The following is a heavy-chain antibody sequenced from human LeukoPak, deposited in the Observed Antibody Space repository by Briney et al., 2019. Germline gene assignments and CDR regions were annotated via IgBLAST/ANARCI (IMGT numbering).Heavy chain of an antibody. V-gene: IGHV3-33*01. CDR1: GFTFSSYG. CDR2: IWYDGSNK. Sequence: SGRSLRLSCAASGFTFSSYGMHWVRQAPGKGLEWVAVIWYDGSNKYYADSVKGRFTISSDNSKNTLYLQKNSLRAEDTAVYYCARGYGVPAAILDYWGQGTLVTVSS. J-gene: IGHJ4*02. D-gene: IGHD2-2*02. CDR3: ARGYGVPAAILDY.